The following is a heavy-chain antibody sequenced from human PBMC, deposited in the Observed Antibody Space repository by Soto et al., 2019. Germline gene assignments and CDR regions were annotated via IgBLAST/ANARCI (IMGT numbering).Heavy chain of an antibody. D-gene: IGHD2-2*02. V-gene: IGHV4-59*01. Sequence: SETLSLTCTVSGGSISSYYWSWIRQPPGKGLEWIGYIYYSGSTNYNPSLKSRVTISVDTSKNQFSLKLSSVTAADTAVYYCARGGCSSTSGYSKAFDIWGQGTMVTVSS. CDR2: IYYSGST. CDR1: GGSISSYY. CDR3: ARGGCSSTSGYSKAFDI. J-gene: IGHJ3*02.